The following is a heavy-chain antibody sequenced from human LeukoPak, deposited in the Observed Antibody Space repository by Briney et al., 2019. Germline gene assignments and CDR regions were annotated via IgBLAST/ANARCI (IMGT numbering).Heavy chain of an antibody. CDR1: GYTLTELS. CDR2: FDPEDGET. J-gene: IGHJ4*02. V-gene: IGHV1-24*01. Sequence: ASVKVSCKVSGYTLTELSMHWVRQAPGKGLEWIGGFDPEDGETIYAQKFQGRVTMTEDTSTDTAYMELSSLRSEDTAVYYCATVSPDYYDSSGYYSGFDYWGQGTLVTVSS. D-gene: IGHD3-22*01. CDR3: ATVSPDYYDSSGYYSGFDY.